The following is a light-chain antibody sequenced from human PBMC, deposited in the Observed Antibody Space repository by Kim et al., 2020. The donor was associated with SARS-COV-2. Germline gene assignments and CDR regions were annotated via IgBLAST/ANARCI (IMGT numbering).Light chain of an antibody. CDR1: KLGDKY. CDR2: QDD. CDR3: QAWDSSMV. J-gene: IGLJ2*01. V-gene: IGLV3-1*01. Sequence: SYELTQPPSVSVSPGQTASITCSGDKLGDKYACWYQQKPGQSPLLVIYQDDKRPSGIPERFSGSRSGNTATLTISGTQTVDEADYYCQAWDSSMVFGGGTQLTVL.